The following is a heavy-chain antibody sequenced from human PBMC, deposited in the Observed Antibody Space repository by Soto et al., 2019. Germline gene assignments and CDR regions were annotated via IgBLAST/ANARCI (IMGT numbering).Heavy chain of an antibody. J-gene: IGHJ4*02. D-gene: IGHD2-15*01. CDR1: GFIFSSYG. CDR3: VKGKRSKVGCSGGPCYSDHFDY. V-gene: IGHV3-30*18. Sequence: QVQLVESGGGVVQPGRSLRLSCAASGFIFSSYGMHWVRQAPGRGLGWVSVISYDGSNEYYADSVKGRFAISRDNSKNTLYLQMKRCRAEDAAVYYCVKGKRSKVGCSGGPCYSDHFDYWGQGALVTGSS. CDR2: ISYDGSNE.